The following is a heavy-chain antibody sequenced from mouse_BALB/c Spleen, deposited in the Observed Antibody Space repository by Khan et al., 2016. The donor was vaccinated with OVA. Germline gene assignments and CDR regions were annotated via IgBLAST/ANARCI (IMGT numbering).Heavy chain of an antibody. V-gene: IGHV1-7*01. J-gene: IGHJ2*01. Sequence: QVQLQQSGAELAKPGASVKMSCKASGYTFTTYWMHWVKQRPGQGLEWIGYINPTSGYTDYNERFKDKATLSADKSSSTAYMQLSRLTSEDSAVYYGTRDRIDYWGQGTTLTVSS. CDR2: INPTSGYT. CDR3: TRDRIDY. CDR1: GYTFTTYW.